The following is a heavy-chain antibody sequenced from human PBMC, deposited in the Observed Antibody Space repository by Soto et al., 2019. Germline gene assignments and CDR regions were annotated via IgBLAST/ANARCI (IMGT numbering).Heavy chain of an antibody. D-gene: IGHD6-6*01. CDR2: ISGSGGST. Sequence: GGSLRLSCAAPGFTFSSYAMSWVRQAPGTGLEWVLAISGSGGSTYYADSVKGRFTISRDNSKNTLYLQLNSLRAEDTAVYYCAKGFSSSYNQLDYWGQGTLVTVSS. J-gene: IGHJ4*02. CDR3: AKGFSSSYNQLDY. V-gene: IGHV3-23*01. CDR1: GFTFSSYA.